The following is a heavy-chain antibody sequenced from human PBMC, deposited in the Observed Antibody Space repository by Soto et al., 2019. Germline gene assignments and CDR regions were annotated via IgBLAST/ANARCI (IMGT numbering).Heavy chain of an antibody. CDR3: ARGQTMIPFDY. Sequence: QLQLQESGPRLVKPWETLSLTCTVSGGSISSRSHYWGWIRQPPGKGLEWIGSIFYTGSAYYDPSLESRLTMSVDTSENHFSLKLSSVTAADTAVYYCARGQTMIPFDYWGQGTLVTVSS. J-gene: IGHJ4*02. CDR2: IFYTGSA. CDR1: GGSISSRSHY. D-gene: IGHD3-22*01. V-gene: IGHV4-39*02.